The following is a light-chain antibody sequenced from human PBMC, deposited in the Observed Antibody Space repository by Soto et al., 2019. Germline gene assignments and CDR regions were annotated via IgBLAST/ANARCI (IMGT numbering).Light chain of an antibody. Sequence: EILLTQSPATLSVSPGERATLSCRASQSVSSHLAWYQQKPGQAPRVLIYGASTRATGSPARFSDSGSGTEFTLTISSLQSEDFVVYFCQQYDIWPWTFGQGTKVEIK. V-gene: IGKV3-15*01. CDR3: QQYDIWPWT. J-gene: IGKJ1*01. CDR2: GAS. CDR1: QSVSSH.